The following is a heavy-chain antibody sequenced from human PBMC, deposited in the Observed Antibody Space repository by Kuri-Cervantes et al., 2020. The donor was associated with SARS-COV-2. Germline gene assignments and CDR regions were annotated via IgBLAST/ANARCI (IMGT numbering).Heavy chain of an antibody. D-gene: IGHD6-6*01. CDR2: IGPSSSNI. Sequence: GGSLRLSCVVSGFTFSEYSMNWVRQAPGKGLEWVSYIGPSSSNIYYADSVKGRFTISRDNAKNLLYLQMNSLRAEDTAVYYCARDLGGRLAARGDWGQGTLVTVSS. V-gene: IGHV3-48*01. J-gene: IGHJ4*02. CDR3: ARDLGGRLAARGD. CDR1: GFTFSEYS.